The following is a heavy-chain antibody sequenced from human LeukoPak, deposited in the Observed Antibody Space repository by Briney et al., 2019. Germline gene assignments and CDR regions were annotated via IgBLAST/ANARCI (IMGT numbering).Heavy chain of an antibody. CDR2: ISSSSSYT. CDR1: GFTFSDYY. J-gene: IGHJ5*02. D-gene: IGHD2-2*01. CDR3: AREGDDCSSTSCYVRGENWFDP. V-gene: IGHV3-11*06. Sequence: GGSLRLSCAASGFTFSDYYMSWIRQAPGKGLEWVSYISSSSSYTNYADSVKGRFTISRDNAKNSLYLQMNSLRAEDTAVYYCAREGDDCSSTSCYVRGENWFDPWGQGTLVTVSS.